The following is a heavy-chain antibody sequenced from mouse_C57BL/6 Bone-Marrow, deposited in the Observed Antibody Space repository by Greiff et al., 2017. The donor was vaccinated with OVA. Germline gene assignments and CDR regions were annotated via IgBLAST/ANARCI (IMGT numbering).Heavy chain of an antibody. D-gene: IGHD1-1*01. V-gene: IGHV1-64*01. J-gene: IGHJ1*03. CDR1: GYTFTSYW. Sequence: QVQLKQPGAELVKPGASVQLSCKASGYTFTSYWMHWVKQRPGQGLEWIGMIHPNSGSTNYNEKFKSKATLTVDKSSSTAYMQLSSLTSEDSAVYYCARYYYGSSYDWYFDVWGTGTTVTVSS. CDR3: ARYYYGSSYDWYFDV. CDR2: IHPNSGST.